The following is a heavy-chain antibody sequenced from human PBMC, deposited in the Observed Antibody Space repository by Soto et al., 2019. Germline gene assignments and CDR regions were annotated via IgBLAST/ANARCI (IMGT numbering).Heavy chain of an antibody. CDR3: ARLRDTAVAQIYFDY. D-gene: IGHD6-19*01. CDR1: GGSISSYY. J-gene: IGHJ4*02. CDR2: IYYSGST. V-gene: IGHV4-59*08. Sequence: PSETLSLTCTVSGGSISSYYWSWIRQPPGKGLEWIGYIYYSGSTNYNPSLKSRVTISVDTSKNQFSLKLSSVTAADTAVYYCARLRDTAVAQIYFDYWGQGTLVTVSS.